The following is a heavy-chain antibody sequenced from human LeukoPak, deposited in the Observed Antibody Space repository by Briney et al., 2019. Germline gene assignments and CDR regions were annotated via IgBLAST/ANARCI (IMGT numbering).Heavy chain of an antibody. Sequence: KPSETLSLTCTVSGGSIISHYWSWTRQPPGKGLEWIGYIYYSGSTNYNPSLKSRVTISVDTSKNQFSLKLSSVTAADTAVYYCARGGYYGSGNDFRFDPWGQGTLVTVSS. D-gene: IGHD3-10*01. V-gene: IGHV4-59*11. J-gene: IGHJ5*02. CDR3: ARGGYYGSGNDFRFDP. CDR1: GGSIISHY. CDR2: IYYSGST.